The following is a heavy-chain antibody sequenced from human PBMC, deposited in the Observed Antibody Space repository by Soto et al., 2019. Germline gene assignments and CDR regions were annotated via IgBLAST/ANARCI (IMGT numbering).Heavy chain of an antibody. Sequence: EVQLVESGGGLVKPGGSLRLSCAASGFPFNNAWINWVRQVPGKGLEWVGRVKSKADGGSGDYAAPGKGRFVVSRGYSKDIVYLQMNSLKIEDTGVYYCTTDSRTTLPEIRFDYWGHGPQVTVSS. V-gene: IGHV3-15*07. CDR2: VKSKADGGSG. D-gene: IGHD1-26*01. J-gene: IGHJ4*01. CDR3: TTDSRTTLPEIRFDY. CDR1: GFPFNNAW.